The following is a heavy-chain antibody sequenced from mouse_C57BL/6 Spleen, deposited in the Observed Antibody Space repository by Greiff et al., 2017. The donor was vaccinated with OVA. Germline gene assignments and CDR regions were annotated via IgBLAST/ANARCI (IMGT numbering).Heavy chain of an antibody. Sequence: QVQLKQPGAELVRPGTSVKLSCKASGYTFTSYWMHWVKQRPGQGLEWIGVIDPSDSYTNYNQKFKGKATLTVDTSSSTAYMQLSSLTSEDSAVYYCARRTTGFAYWGQGTLVTVSA. CDR1: GYTFTSYW. D-gene: IGHD1-1*01. CDR2: IDPSDSYT. CDR3: ARRTTGFAY. V-gene: IGHV1-59*01. J-gene: IGHJ3*01.